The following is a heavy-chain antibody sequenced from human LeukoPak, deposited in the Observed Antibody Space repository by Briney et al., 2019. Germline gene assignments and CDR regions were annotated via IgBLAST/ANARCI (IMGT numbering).Heavy chain of an antibody. CDR2: ISNNGGYT. D-gene: IGHD3-10*01. CDR3: ARCYYGSGSYPTQTYYYYGMDV. CDR1: GFTFSSSA. J-gene: IGHJ6*02. Sequence: PGGSLRLSCAASGFTFSSSAMSWVRQAPGKGLEWVSAISNNGGYTYYADSVQGRFTISRDNSKNSLYLQMNSLRAEDTAVYYCARCYYGSGSYPTQTYYYYGMDVWGQGTTVTVSS. V-gene: IGHV3-23*01.